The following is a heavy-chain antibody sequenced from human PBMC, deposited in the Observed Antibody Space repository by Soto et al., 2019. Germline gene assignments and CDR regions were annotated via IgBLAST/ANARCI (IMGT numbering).Heavy chain of an antibody. D-gene: IGHD6-6*01. V-gene: IGHV3-23*01. Sequence: GGSLRLSCVASGFNFSYNAMSWVRQAPGKGLQWVSSISGSGEHSYYADSVKGRFTISRDNSRNTLYLQMNNLRAEDTALYYCAKPCVPSITDRPPRFAYWGRRTLVRVSS. J-gene: IGHJ4*02. CDR2: ISGSGEHS. CDR1: GFNFSYNA. CDR3: AKPCVPSITDRPPRFAY.